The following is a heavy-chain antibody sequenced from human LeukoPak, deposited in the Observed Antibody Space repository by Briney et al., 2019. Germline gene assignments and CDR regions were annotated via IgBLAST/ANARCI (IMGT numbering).Heavy chain of an antibody. CDR2: IYYKGST. J-gene: IGHJ4*02. CDR1: GGSISSHN. D-gene: IGHD3-22*01. CDR3: ASALPSFDSSGYYQLYVDY. Sequence: SETLSLTCTVSGGSISSHNWSWIRQPPGPGLESMGYIYYKGSTNDHPAFKSRVTISVDTSKNQFSLKLSSVTAADTAVYYCASALPSFDSSGYYQLYVDYWGQGTLVSVSS. V-gene: IGHV4-59*11.